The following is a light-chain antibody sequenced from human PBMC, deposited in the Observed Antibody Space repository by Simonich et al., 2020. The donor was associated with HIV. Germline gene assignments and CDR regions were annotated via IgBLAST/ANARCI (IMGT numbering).Light chain of an antibody. CDR2: DVR. CDR3: CSYAGSSTWV. Sequence: QSALTQPASVSGSPGQSITISCTETSSDVWSYSIVSWYQHHPVKAPKPLLFDVRKRPSGVSNSFSGSLSGNTASLTISGLQAGDEADYYCCSYAGSSTWVFGVGTKLTVL. J-gene: IGLJ3*02. CDR1: SSDVWSYSI. V-gene: IGLV2-23*02.